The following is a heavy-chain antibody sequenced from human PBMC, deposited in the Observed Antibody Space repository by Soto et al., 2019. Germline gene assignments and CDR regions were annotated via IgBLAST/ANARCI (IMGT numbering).Heavy chain of an antibody. CDR1: GGTFSSYA. V-gene: IGHV1-69*13. Sequence: ASVKVPCKASGGTFSSYAISWVRLAPGQGLEWMGGIIPKFGTTNYAQRFQGRVTITADESTNTAYMELNYLRSEDTAVYFCAREMANDAFDLWGQGTMVTVSS. J-gene: IGHJ3*01. CDR2: IIPKFGTT. CDR3: AREMANDAFDL.